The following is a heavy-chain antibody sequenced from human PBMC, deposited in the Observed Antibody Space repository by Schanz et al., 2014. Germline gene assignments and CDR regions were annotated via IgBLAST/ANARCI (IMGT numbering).Heavy chain of an antibody. CDR2: ICSSGNTI. V-gene: IGHV3-48*01. D-gene: IGHD2-15*01. Sequence: VQLVESGGGVVQFGRSLRLSCVASGFTFSKYWMSWVRQAPGKGLEWVSYICSSGNTIYYADSVKGRFTISRENAKNSLYLQMNSLRAGDTAVYYCARDRGYCSGGSCLTFDYWGQGTLVTVSS. CDR1: GFTFSKYW. J-gene: IGHJ4*02. CDR3: ARDRGYCSGGSCLTFDY.